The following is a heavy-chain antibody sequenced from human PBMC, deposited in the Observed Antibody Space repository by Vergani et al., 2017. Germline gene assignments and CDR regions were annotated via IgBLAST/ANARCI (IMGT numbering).Heavy chain of an antibody. D-gene: IGHD1-1*01. CDR2: ISYDGTQK. CDR1: GFTSSYYG. CDR3: ATKSCGTPGCQIGYFRE. J-gene: IGHJ1*01. Sequence: QVHLVESGGGVVQPGRSLRLSCVVSGFTSSYYGMHWVRQAPGKGLEWVAVISYDGTQKYYADSVKGRFTISRDNSKSTLYLPMNSLRTGDTAVYYCATKSCGTPGCQIGYFREWGQGTLVTVSS. V-gene: IGHV3-30*03.